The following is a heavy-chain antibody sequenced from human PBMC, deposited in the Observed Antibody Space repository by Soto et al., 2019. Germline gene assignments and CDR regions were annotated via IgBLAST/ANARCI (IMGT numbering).Heavy chain of an antibody. V-gene: IGHV4-38-2*01. Sequence: PSETLSLTCAVSVYSITSGYYWGWIRQPPGKGLEWIANFYHSGSTYYNPSLKSRVTITVDTSKNQLSLKLSSVTTADTAVYYCARYSSSYFDYCGQGNLVTVSS. CDR3: ARYSSSYFDY. J-gene: IGHJ4*02. CDR2: FYHSGST. CDR1: VYSITSGYY. D-gene: IGHD6-6*01.